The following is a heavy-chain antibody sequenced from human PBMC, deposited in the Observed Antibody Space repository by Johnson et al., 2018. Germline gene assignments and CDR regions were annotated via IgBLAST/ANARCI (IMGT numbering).Heavy chain of an antibody. Sequence: QVQLVQSGGGLVKPGGSLRLSCAASGFDFGDYYMSWIRQAPGQGLEWLSYISDRSSTIYYADSVKGRFTISRDNAKSSLYLQMNSLRADDTAVYYCAREAAGRHYNHYGTDVWGQGATVTVS. CDR2: ISDRSSTI. V-gene: IGHV3-11*01. J-gene: IGHJ6*02. CDR3: AREAAGRHYNHYGTDV. D-gene: IGHD6-13*01. CDR1: GFDFGDYY.